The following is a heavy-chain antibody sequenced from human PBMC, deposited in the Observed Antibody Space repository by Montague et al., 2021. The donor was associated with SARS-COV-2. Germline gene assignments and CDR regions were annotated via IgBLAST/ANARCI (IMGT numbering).Heavy chain of an antibody. CDR3: YLWGTSNHIYY. J-gene: IGHJ4*02. Sequence: SETLSLTCAVDGVSFSTYYWCWIRQPPGKGLEWIGDITHGGTTTYHPSVKSRVTLSVNTSKRQFSLRLNSATAADTAVYFCYLWGTSNHIYYWGQGTLVTVSS. CDR1: GVSFSTYY. CDR2: ITHGGTT. V-gene: IGHV4-34*01. D-gene: IGHD1-14*01.